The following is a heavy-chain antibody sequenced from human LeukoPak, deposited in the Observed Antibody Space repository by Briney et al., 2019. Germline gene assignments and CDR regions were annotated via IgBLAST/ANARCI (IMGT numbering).Heavy chain of an antibody. CDR1: GFTFSSYA. CDR2: ISYDGSNK. CDR3: ARDLSNSDPYYFDY. J-gene: IGHJ4*02. V-gene: IGHV3-30-3*01. Sequence: GGSLRLSCAASGFTFSSYAMPWVRQAPGKGLEWVAVISYDGSNKYYADSVKGRFTISRDNSKNTLYLQMNSLRAEDTAVYYCARDLSNSDPYYFDYWGQGTLVTVSS. D-gene: IGHD4-11*01.